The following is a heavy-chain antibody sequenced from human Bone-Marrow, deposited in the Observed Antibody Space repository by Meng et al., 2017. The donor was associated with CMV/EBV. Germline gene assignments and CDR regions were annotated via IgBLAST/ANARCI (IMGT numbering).Heavy chain of an antibody. J-gene: IGHJ4*02. CDR2: IYSGGST. V-gene: IGHV3-53*01. CDR1: GFTFSSYS. CDR3: ARVSYYDFSVDY. D-gene: IGHD3-3*01. Sequence: GESLKISCAASGFTFSSYSMNWVRQAPGKGLEWVSVIYSGGSTYYADSVKGRFTISRDNSKNTLYLQMNSLRAEDTAVYYCARVSYYDFSVDYWGQGTLVTVSS.